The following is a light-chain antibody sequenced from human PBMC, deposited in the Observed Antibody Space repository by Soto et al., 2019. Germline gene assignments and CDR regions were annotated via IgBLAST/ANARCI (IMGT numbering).Light chain of an antibody. V-gene: IGLV2-14*01. J-gene: IGLJ1*01. Sequence: QSALTQPASVSGSPGQSITISCTGTSSDVGGYNYVSWYQQHPGKAPKLMIYEVSNRPSGVSNRFSGSKSGNTASLTISRRQAEDEADYYCSSYTSSSTLVFGTGTKVTVL. CDR3: SSYTSSSTLV. CDR2: EVS. CDR1: SSDVGGYNY.